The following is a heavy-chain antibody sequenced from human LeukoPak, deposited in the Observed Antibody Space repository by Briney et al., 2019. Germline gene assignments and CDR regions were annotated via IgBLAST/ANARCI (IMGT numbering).Heavy chain of an antibody. CDR2: IYYSGST. CDR3: ARRGYGMDV. J-gene: IGHJ6*02. Sequence: SETLSLTCTVSGGSISSYYWSWIRRPPGKGLEWIGYIYYSGSTNYNPSLKSRVTISVDTSKNQFSLKLSSVTAADTAVYYCARRGYGMDVWGQGTTVTVSS. V-gene: IGHV4-59*01. CDR1: GGSISSYY. D-gene: IGHD3-10*01.